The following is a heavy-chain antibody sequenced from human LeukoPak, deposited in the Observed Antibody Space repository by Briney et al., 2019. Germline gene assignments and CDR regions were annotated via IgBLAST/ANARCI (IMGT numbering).Heavy chain of an antibody. CDR2: INADNGNT. CDR3: VRDQGGLGYE. CDR1: GYTFTTYA. J-gene: IGHJ4*02. D-gene: IGHD5-12*01. Sequence: ASVKVSRKASGYTFTTYAMHWVRQAPGRRLEWVGWINADNGNTKYSQKFQGRVTITRDTSASTAYMELSSLRSEDTAVYYCVRDQGGLGYEWGQGTLVTFSS. V-gene: IGHV1-3*01.